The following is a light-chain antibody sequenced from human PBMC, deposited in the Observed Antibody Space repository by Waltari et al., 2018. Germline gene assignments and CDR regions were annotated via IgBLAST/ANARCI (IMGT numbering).Light chain of an antibody. CDR2: VES. CDR3: QQTHSTPQT. J-gene: IGKJ1*01. V-gene: IGKV1-39*01. CDR1: QSISSY. Sequence: DIQMTQSPSSLSAYVGDRVTITCRASQSISSYLNWYQQKPGKAPKLLISVESSLQSGVSSRFSGSGFGTDFTLTISSLQPEDFATYYCQQTHSTPQTFGQGTKVEIK.